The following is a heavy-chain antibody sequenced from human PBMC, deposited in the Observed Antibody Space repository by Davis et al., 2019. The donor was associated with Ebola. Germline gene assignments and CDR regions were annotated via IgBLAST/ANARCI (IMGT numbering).Heavy chain of an antibody. V-gene: IGHV3-30*04. CDR2: ISYNGSNK. CDR1: GFTFSSYA. D-gene: IGHD6-6*01. CDR3: ARDRSSYYYYGMDV. Sequence: GGSLTLSCAASGFTFSSYAMHCVRQAPRKGLEWVAVISYNGSNKYYADSVKGRVTISRDNSKNTLYLQMNSLRAEDTAVYYCARDRSSYYYYGMDVWGQGTTVTVSS. J-gene: IGHJ6*02.